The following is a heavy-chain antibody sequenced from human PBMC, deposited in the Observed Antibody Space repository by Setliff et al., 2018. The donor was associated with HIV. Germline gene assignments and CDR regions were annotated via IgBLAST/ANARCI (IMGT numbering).Heavy chain of an antibody. J-gene: IGHJ4*02. Sequence: ASVKVSCKASGYSFSNYAIHWVRQAPGQGLEWMGWINGGNAITKFSQKFQGRVTFTRDTSASTAYMELSSPRSDDTAVYYCARDRGGTYYYGSGSYNDYWGQGTLVTVSS. V-gene: IGHV1-3*01. CDR3: ARDRGGTYYYGSGSYNDY. D-gene: IGHD3-10*01. CDR2: INGGNAIT. CDR1: GYSFSNYA.